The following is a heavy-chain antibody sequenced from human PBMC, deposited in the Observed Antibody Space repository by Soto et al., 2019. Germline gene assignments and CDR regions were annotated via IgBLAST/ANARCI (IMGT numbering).Heavy chain of an antibody. V-gene: IGHV4-4*02. Sequence: SETLSLTCAVSGGSISSSNWWSWVRQPPGKGLEWIGEIYHSGSTNYNPSLKSRVTISVDKSKNQFSLKLSSVTAADTAVYYCAREPPIIAAGGGFNYGMDVWGQGTTVTVSS. CDR2: IYHSGST. J-gene: IGHJ6*02. D-gene: IGHD6-25*01. CDR3: AREPPIIAAGGGFNYGMDV. CDR1: GGSISSSNW.